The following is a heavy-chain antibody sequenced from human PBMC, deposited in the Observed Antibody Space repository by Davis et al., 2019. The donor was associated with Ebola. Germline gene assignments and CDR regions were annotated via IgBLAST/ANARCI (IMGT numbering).Heavy chain of an antibody. J-gene: IGHJ4*02. D-gene: IGHD1-1*01. CDR3: AGIGNNWHSPLDY. CDR2: VYKSGGT. Sequence: PSETLSLTCTVSGDTTAIHYYSWVQQSPGKGLEWIGYVYKSGGTDYNPPLKSRVTISLDTSKTQVSLNLNSVTAADTAIYFCAGIGNNWHSPLDYWGQGTRVTVSS. CDR1: GDTTAIHY. V-gene: IGHV4-59*11.